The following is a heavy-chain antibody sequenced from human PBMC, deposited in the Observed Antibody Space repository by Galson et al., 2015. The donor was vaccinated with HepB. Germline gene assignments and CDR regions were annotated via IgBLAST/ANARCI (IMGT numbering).Heavy chain of an antibody. CDR3: ARGTIVGAEGAIDI. CDR2: TIPALATA. D-gene: IGHD1-26*01. V-gene: IGHV1-69*13. CDR1: GNTFANSP. J-gene: IGHJ3*02. Sequence: SVKVSCKASGNTFANSPISWLRQAPGQGPEWMGVTIPALATANYAEKFQGRITISADESTNTVHVDLRSLRPDDTAVYYCARGTIVGAEGAIDIWGPGTMVTVSP.